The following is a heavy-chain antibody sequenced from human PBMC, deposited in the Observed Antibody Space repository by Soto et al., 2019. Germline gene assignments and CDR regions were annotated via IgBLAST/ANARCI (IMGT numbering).Heavy chain of an antibody. Sequence: SVEVACKASGYTVTGYDVDWALQAPGQGLEWMGWINPNSGGTNYAQKFQGWVTMTRDTSISTAYMELSRLRSDDTAVYYCARTANVEDTWFDPWGQGTLVTVSA. V-gene: IGHV1-2*04. J-gene: IGHJ5*02. CDR1: GYTVTGYD. CDR3: ARTANVEDTWFDP. D-gene: IGHD2-8*01. CDR2: INPNSGGT.